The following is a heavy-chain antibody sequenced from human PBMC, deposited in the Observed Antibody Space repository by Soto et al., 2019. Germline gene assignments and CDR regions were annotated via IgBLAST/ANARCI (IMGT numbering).Heavy chain of an antibody. CDR3: TRRSYRDAFDI. CDR1: GFTFSGSA. Sequence: EVQLVESGGGLVQPGGSLKLSCAASGFTFSGSAMHWVRQASGKGLEWVGRIRSKANSYATAYAASVKGRFTISRDDSKHTAYLQMNSLKTEDTAVYYCTRRSYRDAFDIWGQGTMVTVSS. CDR2: IRSKANSYAT. V-gene: IGHV3-73*02. D-gene: IGHD1-26*01. J-gene: IGHJ3*02.